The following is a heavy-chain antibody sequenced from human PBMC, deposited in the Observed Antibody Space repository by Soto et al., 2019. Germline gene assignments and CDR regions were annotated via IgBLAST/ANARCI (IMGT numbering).Heavy chain of an antibody. Sequence: GGSLRLSCAASGFTFSSYGMHWVRQAPGKGLEWVAVIWYDGSNKYYADSVKGRFTISRDNSKNTLYLQMNSLRAEDTAVYCCARGGYSYGYLDYWGQGTLVTVSS. D-gene: IGHD5-18*01. J-gene: IGHJ4*02. V-gene: IGHV3-33*01. CDR2: IWYDGSNK. CDR1: GFTFSSYG. CDR3: ARGGYSYGYLDY.